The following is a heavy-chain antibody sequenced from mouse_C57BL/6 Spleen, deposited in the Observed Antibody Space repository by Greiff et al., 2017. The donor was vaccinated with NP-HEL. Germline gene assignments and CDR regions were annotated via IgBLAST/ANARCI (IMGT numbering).Heavy chain of an antibody. V-gene: IGHV1-82*01. J-gene: IGHJ4*01. CDR3: ARRGDYDYYAMDY. Sequence: VQLMESGPELVKPGASVKISCKASGYAFSSSWMNWVKQRPGKGLEWIGRIYPGDGDTNYNGKFKGKATLTSDKSSSTAYIQLSSLTSEDSAVYFCARRGDYDYYAMDYWGQGTSVTVSS. CDR2: IYPGDGDT. D-gene: IGHD1-1*01. CDR1: GYAFSSSW.